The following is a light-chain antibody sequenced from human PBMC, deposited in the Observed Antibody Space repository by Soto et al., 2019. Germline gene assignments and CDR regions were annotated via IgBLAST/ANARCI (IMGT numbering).Light chain of an antibody. CDR3: SSYTRNSTYVV. V-gene: IGLV2-14*01. CDR2: DVS. Sequence: QSALTQPASVSGSPGQSITISCTGTSSDVGGYNYVSWYQQHPGKAPKLMIYDVSNRHSGVANGFSGYKSGNTASPTISGLRAEEEADYECSSYTRNSTYVVFGGGTKLTVL. J-gene: IGLJ2*01. CDR1: SSDVGGYNY.